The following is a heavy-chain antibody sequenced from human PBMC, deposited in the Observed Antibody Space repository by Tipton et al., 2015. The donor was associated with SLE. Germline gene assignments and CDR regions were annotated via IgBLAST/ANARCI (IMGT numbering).Heavy chain of an antibody. V-gene: IGHV3-7*01. CDR1: GFTFTSYR. D-gene: IGHD3-3*01. J-gene: IGHJ6*02. Sequence: GSLRLSCAASGFTFTSYRMSWVRQAPGKGLEWVANIKQDGSDKYYVDSVKGRFTISRDNAKNSLYLQMNSLRAEDTAVYYCARGPPQRFLEWLSYYYYGMDVWGQGTTVTVSS. CDR2: IKQDGSDK. CDR3: ARGPPQRFLEWLSYYYYGMDV.